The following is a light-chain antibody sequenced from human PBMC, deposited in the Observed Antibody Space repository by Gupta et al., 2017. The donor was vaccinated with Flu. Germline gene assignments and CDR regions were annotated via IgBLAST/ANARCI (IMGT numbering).Light chain of an antibody. CDR1: KLGDKY. CDR3: QAWDNTVWV. J-gene: IGLJ3*02. V-gene: IGLV3-1*01. Sequence: TCSGDKLGDKYTCWYQQKPGQSPVLVIYQDTKRPSGIPERFSGSNSGNTATLTISGTQALDEADYYCQAWDNTVWVFGGGTKLTVL. CDR2: QDT.